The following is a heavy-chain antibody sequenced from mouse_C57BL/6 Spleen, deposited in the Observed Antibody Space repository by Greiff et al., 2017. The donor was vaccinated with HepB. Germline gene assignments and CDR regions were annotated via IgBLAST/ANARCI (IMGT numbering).Heavy chain of an antibody. D-gene: IGHD1-1*01. Sequence: VQLQESGAELVRPGASVKLSCKASGYTFTDYYINWVKQRPGQGLEWIARIYPGSGNTYYNEKFKGKATLTAEKSSSTAYMQLSSLTSEDSAVYLCARDDYGVAYWGQGTLVTVSA. CDR3: ARDDYGVAY. CDR1: GYTFTDYY. V-gene: IGHV1-76*01. J-gene: IGHJ3*01. CDR2: IYPGSGNT.